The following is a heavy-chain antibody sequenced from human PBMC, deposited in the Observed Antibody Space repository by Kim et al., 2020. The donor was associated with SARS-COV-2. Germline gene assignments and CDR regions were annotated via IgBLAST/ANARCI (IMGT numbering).Heavy chain of an antibody. D-gene: IGHD3-22*01. CDR1: GFTFSTSE. V-gene: IGHV3-48*03. CDR3: ARERSDRAFDI. Sequence: GGSLRLSCAASGFTFSTSEMNWVRQAPGKVLEWVSYINSPARTIFYADSVKGRFTISRDNAKNSLYLQMNSLRADDTAVYYCARERSDRAFDIWGQGTVVTVSS. J-gene: IGHJ3*02. CDR2: INSPARTI.